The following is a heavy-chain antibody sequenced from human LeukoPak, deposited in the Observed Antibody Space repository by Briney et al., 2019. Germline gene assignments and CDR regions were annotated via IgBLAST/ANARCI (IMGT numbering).Heavy chain of an antibody. V-gene: IGHV3-15*01. D-gene: IGHD3-22*01. CDR1: GFTFINAW. J-gene: IGHJ4*02. Sequence: GESLRLSCAASGFTFINAWMAWVRQAPGKGLEWVGRIKAKAHGGTIEYAAPVKGRFTISRDDSKNTLYLQMNSLKTEDTAVYYCTRGYDSSGYYEDYWGQGTLVTVSS. CDR2: IKAKAHGGTI. CDR3: TRGYDSSGYYEDY.